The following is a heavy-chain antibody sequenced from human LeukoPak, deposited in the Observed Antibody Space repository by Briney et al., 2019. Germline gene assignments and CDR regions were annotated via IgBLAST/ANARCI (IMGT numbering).Heavy chain of an antibody. D-gene: IGHD3-10*01. CDR2: ISSSGTFF. J-gene: IGHJ3*02. V-gene: IGHV3-11*04. CDR3: ARVDSRGGAFDI. Sequence: VSSISSSGTFFYYADSVKGRFTISRDIAKNSVFLQMNSLRAEDTAVYYCARVDSRGGAFDIWGQGAMVTISS.